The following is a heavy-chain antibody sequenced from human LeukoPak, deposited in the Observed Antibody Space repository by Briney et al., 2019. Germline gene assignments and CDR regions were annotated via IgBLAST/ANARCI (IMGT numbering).Heavy chain of an antibody. CDR3: ARPKSGTYYYFDY. J-gene: IGHJ4*02. Sequence: GESLKISCKGSGYSFTSYWVAWVRQMPGKGLERMGIIYPGDSDTRYSPSFQGQVTISADKSIRTAYLQWSSLKASDTAMYYCARPKSGTYYYFDYWGQGTLVTVSS. CDR1: GYSFTSYW. D-gene: IGHD1-26*01. CDR2: IYPGDSDT. V-gene: IGHV5-51*01.